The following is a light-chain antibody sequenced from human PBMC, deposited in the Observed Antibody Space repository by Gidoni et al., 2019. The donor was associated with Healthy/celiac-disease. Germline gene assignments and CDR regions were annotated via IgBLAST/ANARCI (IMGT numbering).Light chain of an antibody. V-gene: IGKV3-11*01. CDR2: DAS. CDR1: QSVSSY. J-gene: IGKJ4*01. Sequence: VFTQSPATLSLSPGERATLSCRASQSVSSYLAWYQQKPGQAPRLLIYDASNRATGIPARFSGSGSGTDCTLTISSLEPEDFAVYYCQQRSNWPCTFGGGTKVEIK. CDR3: QQRSNWPCT.